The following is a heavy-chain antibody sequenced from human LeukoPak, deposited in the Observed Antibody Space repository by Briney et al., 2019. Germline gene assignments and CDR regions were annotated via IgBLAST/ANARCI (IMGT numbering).Heavy chain of an antibody. V-gene: IGHV3-23*01. CDR3: ARTPETRVIVMVITYYYYYMDV. CDR2: ISGSGGST. J-gene: IGHJ6*03. D-gene: IGHD3-22*01. Sequence: GGSLRLSCAASGFTFSSYAMSWVRQAPGKGLEWVSAISGSGGSTYYADSVKGRFTISRDNSKNTLYLQMNSLRAEDTAVYYCARTPETRVIVMVITYYYYYMDVWGKGTTVTVSS. CDR1: GFTFSSYA.